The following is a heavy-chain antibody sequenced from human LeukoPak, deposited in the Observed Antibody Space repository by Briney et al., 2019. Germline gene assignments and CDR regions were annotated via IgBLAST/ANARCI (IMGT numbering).Heavy chain of an antibody. CDR2: ISTYNGNT. Sequence: ASVKVSCKASGYTFTNYGINWVRQAPGQGLEWMGWISTYNGNTNYAQDLQGRVTMPTDTSTSTAYMELRTLTSDDTAVYYCARMMSIPAAGRRPLFDYWGQGTLVTVSS. CDR3: ARMMSIPAAGRRPLFDY. V-gene: IGHV1-18*01. J-gene: IGHJ4*02. CDR1: GYTFTNYG. D-gene: IGHD6-25*01.